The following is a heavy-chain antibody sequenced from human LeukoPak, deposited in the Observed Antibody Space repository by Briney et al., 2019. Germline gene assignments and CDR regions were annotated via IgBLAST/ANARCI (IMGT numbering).Heavy chain of an antibody. J-gene: IGHJ4*02. V-gene: IGHV4-39*01. CDR3: APYYYDSSGYYY. Sequence: PSETLSLTCTVSGGSISSSSYYWGWLRQPPGTGLEWIGSIYYSGSTYYNPPLKSRVTISVDTSKNQFSLKLSSVTAADTAVYYCAPYYYDSSGYYYWGQGTLVTVS. CDR2: IYYSGST. D-gene: IGHD3-22*01. CDR1: GGSISSSSYY.